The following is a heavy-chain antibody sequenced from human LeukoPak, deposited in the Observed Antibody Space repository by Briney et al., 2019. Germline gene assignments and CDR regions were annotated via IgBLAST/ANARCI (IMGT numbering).Heavy chain of an antibody. V-gene: IGHV6-1*01. CDR1: GDSVSSYSVP. CDR3: AKDRSISWYYYYGMDV. Sequence: SPTLSLTCALSGDSVSSYSVPWMWLTPSPSRGLEWLGSTYYRFKWYNDYAVSVKSRITIDTDTSKNQSSRQLNSVTTEHTAMYYCAKDRSISWYYYYGMDVWGQGTTGTVSS. J-gene: IGHJ6*02. CDR2: TYYRFKWYN. D-gene: IGHD6-13*01.